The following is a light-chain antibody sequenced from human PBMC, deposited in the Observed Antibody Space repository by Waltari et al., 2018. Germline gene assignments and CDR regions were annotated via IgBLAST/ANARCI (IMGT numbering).Light chain of an antibody. CDR1: VLAETS. CDR3: HAAADNNWF. CDR2: KDT. V-gene: IGLV3-27*01. Sequence: YDLTQPLSVSVSPGQTATLTCSGDVLAETSVRWFQQKPGQAPTLILYKDTERPSGIPERFSGSSSGSTVTLTIRGALLEDEADYHCHAAADNNWFFGGGTKLTVL. J-gene: IGLJ2*01.